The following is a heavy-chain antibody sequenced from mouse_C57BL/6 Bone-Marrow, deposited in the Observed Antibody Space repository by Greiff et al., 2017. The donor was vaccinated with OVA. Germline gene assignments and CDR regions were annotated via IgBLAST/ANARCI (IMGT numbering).Heavy chain of an antibody. CDR2: INYDGSGT. CDR1: GFTFSDYY. D-gene: IGHD1-1*01. Sequence: EVKLMESEGGLVQPGSSMKLSCTASGFTFSDYYMAWVRQVPEKGLEWVANINYDGSGTYYLDSFKSRSTIPRDNAKNIVYLQMSSLKSEDTATYYCARDGSSPFDYWGQGTLVTVSA. CDR3: ARDGSSPFDY. V-gene: IGHV5-16*01. J-gene: IGHJ3*01.